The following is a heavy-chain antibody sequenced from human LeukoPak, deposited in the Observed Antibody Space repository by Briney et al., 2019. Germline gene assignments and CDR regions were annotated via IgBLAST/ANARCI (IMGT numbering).Heavy chain of an antibody. D-gene: IGHD5-12*01. CDR1: GFTFNNYW. V-gene: IGHV3-74*01. Sequence: GGSLRLSCAASGFTFNNYWMHWVRQAPGQGLLWVSHVNEDGSRTTYADSVKGRFTVSRDNARNTLYMQMNSLRAEDTAVYYCARDRGIVVTSYAFDIWGHGTMVTVSS. CDR2: VNEDGSRT. CDR3: ARDRGIVVTSYAFDI. J-gene: IGHJ3*02.